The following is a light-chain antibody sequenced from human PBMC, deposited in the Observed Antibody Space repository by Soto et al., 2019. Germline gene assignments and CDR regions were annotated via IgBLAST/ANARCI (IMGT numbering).Light chain of an antibody. V-gene: IGKV1-6*01. CDR2: AAS. J-gene: IGKJ1*01. Sequence: IQMTQSPTSLSASVGDRVTISCRASQGIRNDLGWYQQKPGKAPKLLIYAASSLQSGVPSRFSGSGSGTDFTLTISSLQPDDFATYYCHHYNTYSTFGQGTKVDIK. CDR1: QGIRND. CDR3: HHYNTYST.